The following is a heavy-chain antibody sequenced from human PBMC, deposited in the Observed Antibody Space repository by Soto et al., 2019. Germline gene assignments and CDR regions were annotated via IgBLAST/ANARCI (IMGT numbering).Heavy chain of an antibody. J-gene: IGHJ5*02. Sequence: QVQLVQSGAEVRRPGASVRVSCKASGYSFIDYYINWVRQAPGQGREWMGWINPKDGATKSAQKFQDWVTMTSDTSHTTAYLSLRSDDTAVYYCARGRKVVATPARDDWFDPWGQGTLVTVSS. CDR1: GYSFIDYY. CDR2: INPKDGAT. CDR3: ARGRKVVATPARDDWFDP. V-gene: IGHV1-2*04. D-gene: IGHD2-21*02.